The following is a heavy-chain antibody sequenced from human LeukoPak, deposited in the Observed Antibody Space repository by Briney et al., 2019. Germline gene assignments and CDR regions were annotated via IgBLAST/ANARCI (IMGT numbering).Heavy chain of an antibody. CDR3: AKARGRGVLNYYYYYGMDV. J-gene: IGHJ6*02. CDR1: GFTFSSYA. D-gene: IGHD3-10*01. V-gene: IGHV3-23*01. Sequence: GGSLRLSCAASGFTFSSYAMSWVRQAPGKGLEWVSGISGSGGSTYYADSVKGRFTISRDNSKNTLYLQMNSLRAEDTAVYYCAKARGRGVLNYYYYYGMDVWGQGTTVTVSS. CDR2: ISGSGGST.